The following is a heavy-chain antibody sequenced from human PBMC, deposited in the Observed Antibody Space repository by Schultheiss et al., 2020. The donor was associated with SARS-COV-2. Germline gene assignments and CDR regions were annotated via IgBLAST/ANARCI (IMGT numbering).Heavy chain of an antibody. Sequence: GESLKISCKGSGYSFTSYWIGWVRQMPGKGLEWMGIIYPGDSDTRYSPSFQGQVTISADKSISTAYLQWSSLKASDTAMYYCARHLGGGLQQLVSRGLWFDPWGQGTLVTVSS. CDR3: ARHLGGGLQQLVSRGLWFDP. J-gene: IGHJ5*02. D-gene: IGHD6-13*01. CDR2: IYPGDSDT. CDR1: GYSFTSYW. V-gene: IGHV5-51*01.